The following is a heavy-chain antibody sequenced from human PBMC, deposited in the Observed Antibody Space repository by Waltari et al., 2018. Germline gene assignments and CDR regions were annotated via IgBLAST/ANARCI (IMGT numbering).Heavy chain of an antibody. CDR3: ARVPRPPYCSGGSCYVDY. V-gene: IGHV1-2*02. D-gene: IGHD2-15*01. Sequence: QVQLVQSGAEVKKPGASVKVSCKASGYTFTGYYMHWVRQAPGQGLEWMGWINPNSGGTNYAQKFQGRVTMTRDTSISTAYMELSRLRSDDTAVYYCARVPRPPYCSGGSCYVDYWGQGTLVTVSS. CDR2: INPNSGGT. J-gene: IGHJ4*02. CDR1: GYTFTGYY.